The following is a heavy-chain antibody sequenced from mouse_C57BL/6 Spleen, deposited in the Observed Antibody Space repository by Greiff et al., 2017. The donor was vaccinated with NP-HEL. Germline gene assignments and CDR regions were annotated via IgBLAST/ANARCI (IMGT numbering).Heavy chain of an antibody. Sequence: QVQLQQPGAELVKPGASVKLSCKASGYTFTSYWMHWVKQRPGQGLEWIGMIHPNSGSTNYNEKFKSKATLTVDKSSSTAYMQLSSLTSEDSAVYYCARVGDSSGYDYWGQGTTLTVSS. V-gene: IGHV1-64*01. CDR1: GYTFTSYW. CDR2: IHPNSGST. J-gene: IGHJ2*01. CDR3: ARVGDSSGYDY. D-gene: IGHD3-2*02.